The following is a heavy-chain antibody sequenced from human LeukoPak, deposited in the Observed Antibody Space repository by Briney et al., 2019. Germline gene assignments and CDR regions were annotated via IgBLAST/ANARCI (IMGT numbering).Heavy chain of an antibody. V-gene: IGHV1-69*04. CDR3: ATXXXXXXXGEYRYYFDY. Sequence: SVKVSCKASGGTFSSYAISWVRQAPGQGLEWMGRIIPILGIANYAQKFQGRVTITADKSTSTAYMELSSLRSEDTAVYYCATXXXXXXXGEYRYYFDYWGQGTLVTVSS. CDR1: GGTFSSYA. CDR2: IIPILGIA. D-gene: IGHD2/OR15-2a*01. J-gene: IGHJ4*02.